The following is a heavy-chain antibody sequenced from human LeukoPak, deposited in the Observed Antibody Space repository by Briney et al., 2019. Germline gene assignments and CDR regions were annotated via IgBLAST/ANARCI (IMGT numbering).Heavy chain of an antibody. CDR3: ANVRGYSYGQLYYFDY. J-gene: IGHJ4*02. D-gene: IGHD5-18*01. Sequence: GRSLRLSCAASGFTFSSYAMSWVRQAPGKGLEWVSTIRGSDDITYYADSVKGRFTISRDNSENTLYLQMNSLRAEDTAVYYCANVRGYSYGQLYYFDYWGQGTLVTVSS. CDR1: GFTFSSYA. V-gene: IGHV3-23*01. CDR2: IRGSDDIT.